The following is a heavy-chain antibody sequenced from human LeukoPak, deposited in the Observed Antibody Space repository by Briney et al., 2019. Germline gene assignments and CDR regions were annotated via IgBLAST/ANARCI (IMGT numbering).Heavy chain of an antibody. D-gene: IGHD6-19*01. Sequence: GASLRLSCAASGFAFSAYAMSWVRQAPGKGLEWVSAISGSISGSGCSTYYADSVKYRFTISRDNSKNTLFLQLNSLRAEDTAVYYCAKEGIAVASFDYWGQGTLVTVSS. CDR2: ISGSISGSGCST. V-gene: IGHV3-23*01. J-gene: IGHJ4*02. CDR1: GFAFSAYA. CDR3: AKEGIAVASFDY.